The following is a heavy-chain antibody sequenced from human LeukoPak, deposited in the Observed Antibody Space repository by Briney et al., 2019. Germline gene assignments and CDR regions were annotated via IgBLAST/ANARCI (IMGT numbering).Heavy chain of an antibody. CDR3: ARATQLWGHYYYMDV. CDR1: GGTFSSYA. D-gene: IGHD5-18*01. Sequence: SVKVSCKASGGTFSSYAISWVRQAPGQGLEWMGGIIPIFGTANYAQKFQGRVTITTDESTSTAYMERSSLRSEDTAVYYCARATQLWGHYYYMDVWGKGTTVTVSS. V-gene: IGHV1-69*05. J-gene: IGHJ6*03. CDR2: IIPIFGTA.